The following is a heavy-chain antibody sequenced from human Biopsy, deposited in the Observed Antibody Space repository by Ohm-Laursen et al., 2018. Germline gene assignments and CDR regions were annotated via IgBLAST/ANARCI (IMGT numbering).Heavy chain of an antibody. V-gene: IGHV4-38-2*01. CDR3: GNEVHGRDY. CDR1: GFSISSGFH. CDR2: IYRTGTT. J-gene: IGHJ4*02. Sequence: SETLSLTCCVSGFSISSGFHWAWIRQPPGKGLERIGFIYRTGTTTYNPSFKSRVAMAVDTSKNQFSLTLNSVTAADTAVYFCGNEVHGRDYWGLGALVTVSS. D-gene: IGHD2-15*01.